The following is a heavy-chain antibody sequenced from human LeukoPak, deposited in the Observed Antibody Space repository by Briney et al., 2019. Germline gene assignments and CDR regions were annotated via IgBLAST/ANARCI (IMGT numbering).Heavy chain of an antibody. V-gene: IGHV1-46*01. D-gene: IGHD7-27*01. CDR2: IYPGGGST. J-gene: IGHJ4*02. CDR1: GYTVTSYY. CDR3: ARDSAQTGGLDY. Sequence: ASVKVSCKASGYTVTSYYMHWLRQAPGQGLEWMGIIYPGGGSTTYAQKFQGRVTMTSDTSTSTVYMELSSLRSEDTAVYYCARDSAQTGGLDYWGQGTLVTVSS.